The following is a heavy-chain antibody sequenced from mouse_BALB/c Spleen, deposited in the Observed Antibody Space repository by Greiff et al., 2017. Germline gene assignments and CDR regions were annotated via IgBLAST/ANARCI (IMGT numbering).Heavy chain of an antibody. CDR3: ARGEISYGYLFDY. D-gene: IGHD2-2*01. CDR1: GYTFTDYA. CDR2: ISTYYGDA. Sequence: VKLVESGAELVRPGVSVKISCKGSGYTFTDYAMHWVKQSHAKSLEWIGVISTYYGDASYNQKFKGKATMTVDKSSSTAYMELARLTSEDSAIYYCARGEISYGYLFDYWGQGTTLTVSS. J-gene: IGHJ2*01. V-gene: IGHV1S137*01.